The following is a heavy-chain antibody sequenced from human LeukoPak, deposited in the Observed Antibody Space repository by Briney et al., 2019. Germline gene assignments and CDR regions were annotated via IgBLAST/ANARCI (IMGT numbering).Heavy chain of an antibody. CDR3: ARRNNGYDYLDY. Sequence: SETLSLTCAVSGYSIGSGYYWGWIRQPPGKGLEGIGGIYHSGSTYYNPSLKSRVTISVDPSRNQFSLKLTSVTAADTAVYYCARRNNGYDYLDYWGQGTLVTVSS. CDR1: GYSIGSGYY. CDR2: IYHSGST. D-gene: IGHD5-12*01. J-gene: IGHJ4*02. V-gene: IGHV4-38-2*01.